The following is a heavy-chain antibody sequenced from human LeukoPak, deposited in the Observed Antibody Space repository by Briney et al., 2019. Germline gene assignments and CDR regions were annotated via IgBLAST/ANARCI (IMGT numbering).Heavy chain of an antibody. CDR3: ARWGFGKKNWFDP. V-gene: IGHV4-59*04. Sequence: SETLSLTCTVSGGSISSYYWSWIRQPPGKGLEWIGYIYHSGSTYYNPSLKSRVTISVDRSKNQFSLKLSSVTAADTAVYYCARWGFGKKNWFDPWGQGTLVTVSS. CDR1: GGSISSYY. J-gene: IGHJ5*02. D-gene: IGHD3-10*01. CDR2: IYHSGST.